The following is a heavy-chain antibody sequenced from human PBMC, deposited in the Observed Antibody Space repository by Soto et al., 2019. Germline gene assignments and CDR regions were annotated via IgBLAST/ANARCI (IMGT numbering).Heavy chain of an antibody. CDR1: GFTFSSYG. CDR3: ARVIEGSSYGLSIPPGDYYYYGMDV. CDR2: IWYDGSNK. J-gene: IGHJ6*02. V-gene: IGHV3-33*01. D-gene: IGHD5-18*01. Sequence: GGSLRLSCAASGFTFSSYGMHWVRQAPGKGLEWVAVIWYDGSNKYYADSVKGRFTISRDNSKNTLYLQMNSLRAEDTAVYYCARVIEGSSYGLSIPPGDYYYYGMDVWGQGTTVTVSS.